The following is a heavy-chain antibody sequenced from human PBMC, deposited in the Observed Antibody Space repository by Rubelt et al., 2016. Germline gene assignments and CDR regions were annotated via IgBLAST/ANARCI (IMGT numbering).Heavy chain of an antibody. V-gene: IGHV4-39*07. D-gene: IGHD6-13*01. CDR3: ARDVAAAVNSRIKYYYYGMDV. CDR2: IYYSGST. J-gene: IGHJ6*02. Sequence: GLEWIGSIYYSGSTYYNPSLKSRVTISVDTSKNQFSLKLSSVTAADTAVYYCARDVAAAVNSRIKYYYYGMDVWGQGTTVTVSS.